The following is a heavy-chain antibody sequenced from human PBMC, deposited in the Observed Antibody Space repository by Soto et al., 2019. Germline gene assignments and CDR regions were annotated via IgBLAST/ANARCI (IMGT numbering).Heavy chain of an antibody. Sequence: KTSETLAVTCTFSDGSISISSYYWGWIRQPPGKGLEWIGSIYYVGSTYYNPSLKSRLTISVDTSKNQFSLKLSSVTAADTAVYYCARHSDYYGSSGYYDYWGQGTLVTVSS. V-gene: IGHV4-39*01. CDR1: DGSISISSYY. J-gene: IGHJ4*02. CDR3: ARHSDYYGSSGYYDY. CDR2: IYYVGST. D-gene: IGHD3-22*01.